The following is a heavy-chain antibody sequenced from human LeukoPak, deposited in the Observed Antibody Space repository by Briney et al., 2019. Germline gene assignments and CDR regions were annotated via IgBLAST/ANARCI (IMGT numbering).Heavy chain of an antibody. CDR3: ARLGTSWFGELLYRPGFDY. D-gene: IGHD3-10*01. CDR2: IYPSDPET. Sequence: GESLKIPCKAFGYSFTTYWIGWVRQMPGKGLEWMGIIYPSDPETRYSPSFQGQVTISADKSISTAYLQWSSLKASDTAMYYCARLGTSWFGELLYRPGFDYWGQGTLVTVSS. CDR1: GYSFTTYW. V-gene: IGHV5-51*01. J-gene: IGHJ4*02.